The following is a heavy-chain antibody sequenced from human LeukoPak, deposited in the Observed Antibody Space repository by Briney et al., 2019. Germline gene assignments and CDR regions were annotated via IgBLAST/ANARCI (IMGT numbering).Heavy chain of an antibody. V-gene: IGHV4-38-2*01. CDR2: IYQSGST. D-gene: IGHD6-13*01. J-gene: IGHJ4*02. CDR3: ARNSSWYFDY. CDR1: GYSIRSDYY. Sequence: KPSEPLSLTCAVSGYSIRSDYYWGWIRQPPGKGLEWIGSIYQSGSTHYNPSLKSRATISIDTSKNQFSLKLSSMTAADTAVYYCARNSSWYFDYWGQGTLVTVSS.